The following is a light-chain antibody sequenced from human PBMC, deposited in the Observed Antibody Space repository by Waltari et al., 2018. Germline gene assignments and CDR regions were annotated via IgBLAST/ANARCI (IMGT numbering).Light chain of an antibody. J-gene: IGLJ3*02. V-gene: IGLV1-44*01. CDR2: NNN. CDR1: TSHIGSNA. CDR3: ATWDDNLKGL. Sequence: QSLLTQPASASGTPGQRVTIPCSGSTSHIGSNAVNWYQVVPGTAPKLLIYNNNQRPSGVPDRFSGSKSGTSASLAISGLQSDDEADYYCATWDDNLKGLFGGGTKLTVL.